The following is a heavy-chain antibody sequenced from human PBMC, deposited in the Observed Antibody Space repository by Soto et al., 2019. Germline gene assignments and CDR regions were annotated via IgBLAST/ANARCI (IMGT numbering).Heavy chain of an antibody. V-gene: IGHV3-13*01. CDR1: GFTFSSYD. J-gene: IGHJ6*03. D-gene: IGHD6-13*01. Sequence: GGSLRLSCAASGFTFSSYDMHWVRQATGKGLEWVSAIGTAGDTYYPGSVKGRFTISRENAKNSLYLQMNSLRAGDTAVYYCARGVWGIAAAGTEGRYYYYMDVWGKGTTVTVSS. CDR3: ARGVWGIAAAGTEGRYYYYMDV. CDR2: IGTAGDT.